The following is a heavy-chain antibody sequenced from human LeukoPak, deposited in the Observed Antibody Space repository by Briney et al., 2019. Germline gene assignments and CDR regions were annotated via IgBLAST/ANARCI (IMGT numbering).Heavy chain of an antibody. CDR3: AKARTRIAVAGTFDY. CDR2: ISGSGGST. J-gene: IGHJ4*02. D-gene: IGHD6-19*01. CDR1: GFTFSSYA. V-gene: IGHV3-23*01. Sequence: GGSLRLSCAASGFTFSSYAMSWVRQAPGKGLEWVSAISGSGGSTYYADSVKGRFTVSRDNSKNTLYLQMNSLRAEDTAVYYCAKARTRIAVAGTFDYWGQGTLVTVSS.